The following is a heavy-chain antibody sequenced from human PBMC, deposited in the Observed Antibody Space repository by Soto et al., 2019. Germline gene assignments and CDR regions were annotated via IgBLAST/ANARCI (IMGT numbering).Heavy chain of an antibody. Sequence: PGGSLRLSCAASGFTFSSYGMHWVRQAPGKGLEWVAVISYDGSNKYYADSVKGRFTISRDNSKNTLYLQMNSLRAEDTAVYYCAKDVSGVGPVYYYYCGMDVWGQGTTVTVSS. J-gene: IGHJ6*02. D-gene: IGHD3-10*01. CDR3: AKDVSGVGPVYYYYCGMDV. CDR1: GFTFSSYG. CDR2: ISYDGSNK. V-gene: IGHV3-30*18.